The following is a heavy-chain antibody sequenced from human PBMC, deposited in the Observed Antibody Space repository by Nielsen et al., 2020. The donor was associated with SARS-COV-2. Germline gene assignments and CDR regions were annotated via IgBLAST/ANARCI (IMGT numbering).Heavy chain of an antibody. V-gene: IGHV3-23*01. CDR3: ANQPLTVSTEVLDY. Sequence: GESLKISCAASGFTFSSYSMSWVRQAPGKGLEWVSAISGSGGSTYYADSVKGRFTISRDNSKSTLYLQMNSLRAEDTAVYYCANQPLTVSTEVLDYWGQGTLVTVSS. D-gene: IGHD4-17*01. CDR1: GFTFSSYS. CDR2: ISGSGGST. J-gene: IGHJ4*02.